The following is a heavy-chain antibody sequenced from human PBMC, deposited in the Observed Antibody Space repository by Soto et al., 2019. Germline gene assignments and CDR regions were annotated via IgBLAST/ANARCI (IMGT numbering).Heavy chain of an antibody. V-gene: IGHV3-23*01. CDR3: AKDSLAAGYFQH. Sequence: EVQLLESGGGLVQPGGSLRLSCAASGFTFSSYAMSWVRQAPGKGLEWVSAISGSGGSTYYADSVKGRFAISRDNSKNTLYLQMNSLRAEDTAVYYCAKDSLAAGYFQHWGQGTLVTVSS. CDR2: ISGSGGST. D-gene: IGHD6-13*01. J-gene: IGHJ1*01. CDR1: GFTFSSYA.